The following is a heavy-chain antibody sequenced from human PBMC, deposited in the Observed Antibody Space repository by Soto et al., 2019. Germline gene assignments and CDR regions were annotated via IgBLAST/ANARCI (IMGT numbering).Heavy chain of an antibody. J-gene: IGHJ6*02. CDR2: ISGYNGKT. V-gene: IGHV1-18*01. Sequence: QVQLVQSGNEVKKPGASVNVSCKASGYSFTRYGISWVRQAPGQGLEWMGWISGYNGKTKYAQKLQGRVSMTTDTSPRTGYKGVRSLGSDDTAVYYCAREGDRPYYYYGMDVWGQGTTVTVSS. CDR3: AREGDRPYYYYGMDV. CDR1: GYSFTRYG. D-gene: IGHD3-16*01.